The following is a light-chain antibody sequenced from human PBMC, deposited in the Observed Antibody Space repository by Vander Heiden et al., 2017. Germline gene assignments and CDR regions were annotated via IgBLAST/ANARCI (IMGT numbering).Light chain of an antibody. CDR2: GAS. J-gene: IGKJ1*01. CDR3: QQRSIWPWT. Sequence: ILLTQSPATLSLSPADRATLSWRASQSGSSYVAWYQQKPGQAPRLLIDGASNRAAGIPARFSGSGSGTDFSLTISSLEPEDLAVDYCQQRSIWPWTFGQGTKVEVK. V-gene: IGKV3-11*01. CDR1: QSGSSY.